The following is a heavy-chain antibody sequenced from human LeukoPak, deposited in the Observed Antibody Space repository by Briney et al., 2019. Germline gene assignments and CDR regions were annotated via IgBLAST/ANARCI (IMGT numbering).Heavy chain of an antibody. Sequence: PGGSLRLSCAASGFTFITYSMNWVRQAPGKGLEWVSYISSGSTTIYNADSVKGRFTISRDNAKSSLYLQMNSLRAEDTALYYCAKDSYTVTSGAFDIWGQGTMVTVSS. CDR1: GFTFITYS. J-gene: IGHJ3*02. CDR3: AKDSYTVTSGAFDI. CDR2: ISSGSTTI. D-gene: IGHD4-17*01. V-gene: IGHV3-48*04.